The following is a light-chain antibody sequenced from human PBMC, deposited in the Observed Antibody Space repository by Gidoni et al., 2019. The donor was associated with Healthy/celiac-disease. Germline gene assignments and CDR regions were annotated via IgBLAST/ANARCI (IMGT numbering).Light chain of an antibody. CDR2: GAS. Sequence: EIVMTQSPSTLSVSPGERATLSCRASQSVSSNLAWYQQKPGQAPRLLIYGASTRATGIPARFSGSGSGTEFTLTISSLQSEDFAVYYCQQYNNWPPVTFGQGTKVEIK. CDR3: QQYNNWPPVT. J-gene: IGKJ1*01. CDR1: QSVSSN. V-gene: IGKV3-15*01.